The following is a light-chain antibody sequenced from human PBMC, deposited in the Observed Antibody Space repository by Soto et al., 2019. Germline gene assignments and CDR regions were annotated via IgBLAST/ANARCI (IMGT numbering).Light chain of an antibody. CDR1: QSISSW. Sequence: DIQMTQSPSTLSASVGDRVTITCRASQSISSWLAWYQQRPGKAPKLLIYDASSLESGVPSRFSGSGSGTEFTLTISSLQPDDCATYYCQQYNRYPLTCGGGTKVEIK. J-gene: IGKJ4*01. V-gene: IGKV1-5*01. CDR3: QQYNRYPLT. CDR2: DAS.